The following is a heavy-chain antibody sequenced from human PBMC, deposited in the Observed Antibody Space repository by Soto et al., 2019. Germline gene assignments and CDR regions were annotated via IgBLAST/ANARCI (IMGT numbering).Heavy chain of an antibody. CDR1: GFTFSSYW. Sequence: GGSLRLSCVASGFTFSSYWMSWVRQAPGKGLEWVANIKQDGSEKYYVDSVKGRFTISRDNAKNSLYLQMNSLRAEDTAVYYCARDIRYYDFWSGPSHYYGMDVWGQGTTVTVS. D-gene: IGHD3-3*01. CDR3: ARDIRYYDFWSGPSHYYGMDV. CDR2: IKQDGSEK. J-gene: IGHJ6*02. V-gene: IGHV3-7*01.